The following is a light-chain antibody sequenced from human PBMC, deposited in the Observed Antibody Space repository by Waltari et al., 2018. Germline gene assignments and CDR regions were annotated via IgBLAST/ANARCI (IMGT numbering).Light chain of an antibody. V-gene: IGKV1-5*03. CDR2: KAS. CDR3: QQYNSYSLLS. CDR1: QSISNW. J-gene: IGKJ4*01. Sequence: DIQMTPSPSPLPASVGARSTITCRASQSISNWLAWYQQKPGKAPKLLIYKASTLESGVPSRFSGRGSGTEFTLTISSLQPDDFATYYCQQYNSYSLLSFGGGTKVEIK.